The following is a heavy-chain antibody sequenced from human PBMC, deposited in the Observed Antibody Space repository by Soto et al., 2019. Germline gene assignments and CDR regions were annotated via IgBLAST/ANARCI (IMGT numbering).Heavy chain of an antibody. Sequence: GGSLRLSCAASGFTFRDYDMSWIRQAPGKGLEWVSCIGGSGGRTYYADSVKGGFTISRDNSKTTLYLQMNSLRAEDTAVYYCAKDREYSGPSKLDYWGQGTLVTAPQ. J-gene: IGHJ4*02. D-gene: IGHD5-12*01. CDR2: IGGSGGRT. V-gene: IGHV3-23*01. CDR3: AKDREYSGPSKLDY. CDR1: GFTFRDYD.